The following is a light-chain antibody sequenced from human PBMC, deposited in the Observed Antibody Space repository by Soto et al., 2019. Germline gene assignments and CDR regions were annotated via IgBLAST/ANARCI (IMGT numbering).Light chain of an antibody. J-gene: IGKJ1*01. Sequence: DIVMTQSPDSLAVSLGERATINCKSSQSVLYSSNNKNYLAWYQQKAGQPPKLLIYWASTRESGVPDRFSGRGSGPDFTLTISILQAEDVAVYSCQQHYNTPWTFGQGTKVEI. CDR1: QSVLYSSNNKNY. V-gene: IGKV4-1*01. CDR3: QQHYNTPWT. CDR2: WAS.